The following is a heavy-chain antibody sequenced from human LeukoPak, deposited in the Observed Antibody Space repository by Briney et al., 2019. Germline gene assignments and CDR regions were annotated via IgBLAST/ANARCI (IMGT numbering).Heavy chain of an antibody. D-gene: IGHD6-19*01. CDR1: GGSICSSSYY. CDR2: IYYSGST. J-gene: IGHJ4*02. Sequence: SETLSLTCTVSGGSICSSSYYWGWIRQPPGKGLEWIGSIYYSGSTYYNPSLKSRVTISVDTSKNQFSLKLSSVTAADTAVYYCARGRPRLRRIAVAGSYYFDYWGQGTLVTVSS. CDR3: ARGRPRLRRIAVAGSYYFDY. V-gene: IGHV4-39*07.